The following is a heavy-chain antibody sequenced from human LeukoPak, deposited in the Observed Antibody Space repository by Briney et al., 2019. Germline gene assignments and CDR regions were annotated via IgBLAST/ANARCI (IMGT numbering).Heavy chain of an antibody. Sequence: GGSLRLSCAASGFTFSSYSVNWVRQAPGKGLEWVSSISSSSSYIYYADSVKGRFTISRDNAKNSLYLQMNSLRAEDTAVYYCARDSSGWYRGDYAFDIWGQGTMVTVSS. V-gene: IGHV3-21*01. CDR2: ISSSSSYI. CDR3: ARDSSGWYRGDYAFDI. J-gene: IGHJ3*02. CDR1: GFTFSSYS. D-gene: IGHD6-19*01.